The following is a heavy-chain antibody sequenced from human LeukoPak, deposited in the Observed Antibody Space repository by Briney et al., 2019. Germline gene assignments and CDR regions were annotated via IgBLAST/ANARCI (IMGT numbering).Heavy chain of an antibody. J-gene: IGHJ4*02. CDR3: AGQMTTVTYYFDY. D-gene: IGHD4-11*01. Sequence: PSETLSLTCVVYGGSFSGYYWSWIRQPPGKGLEWIGEINHSGSTNYNPSLKSRVTISVDTSKNQFSLKLSSVTAADTAVYYCAGQMTTVTYYFDYWGQGTLVTVSS. CDR2: INHSGST. CDR1: GGSFSGYY. V-gene: IGHV4-34*01.